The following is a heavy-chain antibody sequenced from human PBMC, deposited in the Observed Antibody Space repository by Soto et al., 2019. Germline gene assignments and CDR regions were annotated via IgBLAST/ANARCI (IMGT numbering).Heavy chain of an antibody. CDR2: IIPILGTA. V-gene: IGHV1-69*11. CDR1: GGTFSNFA. Sequence: QVQLVQSGAEVRKPGSSVKVSCKASGGTFSNFAISWVRQAPGQGLEWVGGIIPILGTANYAQKFQGRVTVTADESTRTAYMDLSSLRSEGTAFYYCARDPPRAVGTRGFGCWGQGTLVTVSS. CDR3: ARDPPRAVGTRGFGC. D-gene: IGHD1-26*01. J-gene: IGHJ4*02.